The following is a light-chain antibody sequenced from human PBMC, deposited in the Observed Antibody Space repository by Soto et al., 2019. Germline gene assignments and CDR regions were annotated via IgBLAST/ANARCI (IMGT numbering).Light chain of an antibody. CDR2: EVT. V-gene: IGLV2-8*01. CDR1: SSDVGGYNY. Sequence: QSALTQPPSASGSPGQSVTTSCTGTSSDVGGYNYVSWHQQHPGKAPKLIIYEVTKRPSGPADRFSGSKSGNAASLTVSWLQAEDEADYCCSSYAGTNNVVFGGGTKLTVL. J-gene: IGLJ2*01. CDR3: SSYAGTNNVV.